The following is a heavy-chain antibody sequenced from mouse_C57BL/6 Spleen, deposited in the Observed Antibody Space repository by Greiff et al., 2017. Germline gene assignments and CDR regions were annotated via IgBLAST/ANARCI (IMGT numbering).Heavy chain of an antibody. Sequence: EVKLQESGGGLVKPGGSLKLSCAASGFTFSDYGMHWVRQAPEKGLEWVAYISSGSSTIYYADTVKGRFTISRDNAKNTLFLQMTSLRSEDTAMYYCARPYYRGYFDVWGTGTTVTVSS. CDR1: GFTFSDYG. CDR2: ISSGSSTI. D-gene: IGHD1-1*02. V-gene: IGHV5-17*01. CDR3: ARPYYRGYFDV. J-gene: IGHJ1*03.